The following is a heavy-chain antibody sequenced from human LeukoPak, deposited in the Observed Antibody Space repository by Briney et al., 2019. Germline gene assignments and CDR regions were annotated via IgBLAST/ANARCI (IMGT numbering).Heavy chain of an antibody. Sequence: PSETLSLTCTVSGGSINSDDYYWSWIRQPPGKGLEWIGEINHSGSTNYNPSLKSRVTISVDTSKNQFSLKLSSVTAADTAVYYCARVKGRVVVVNRAFDIWGQGTMVTVSS. CDR1: GGSINSDDYY. D-gene: IGHD2-21*01. CDR2: INHSGST. CDR3: ARVKGRVVVVNRAFDI. V-gene: IGHV4-34*01. J-gene: IGHJ3*02.